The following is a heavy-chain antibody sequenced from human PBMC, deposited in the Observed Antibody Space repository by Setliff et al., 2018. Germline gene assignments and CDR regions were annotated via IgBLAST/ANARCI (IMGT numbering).Heavy chain of an antibody. CDR3: SRLVRYCSKTTCQTASGAEL. V-gene: IGHV1-18*01. D-gene: IGHD2-8*01. CDR1: GDTFSTYA. J-gene: IGHJ4*02. CDR2: ISVYTGNT. Sequence: ASVKVSCKASGDTFSTYALSWARQAPGQGLEWMGWISVYTGNTNYAPKLQGRVTMTTDASTSTAYMELRGLTSDDTAVYYCSRLVRYCSKTTCQTASGAELWGQGTLVTVSS.